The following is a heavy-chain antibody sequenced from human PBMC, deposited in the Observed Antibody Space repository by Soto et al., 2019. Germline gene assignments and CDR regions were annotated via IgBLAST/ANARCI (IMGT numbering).Heavy chain of an antibody. CDR3: ARDIPDIVLVPAAIGVRYYYYYGMDV. CDR2: IWYDGSNK. J-gene: IGHJ6*02. CDR1: GFTFSSYG. Sequence: GGSLRLSCAASGFTFSSYGMHWVRQAPGKGLEWVAVIWYDGSNKYYADSVKGRFTISRDNSKNTLYLQMNSLRAEDTAVYYCARDIPDIVLVPAAIGVRYYYYYGMDVWGQGTTVTVSS. D-gene: IGHD2-2*01. V-gene: IGHV3-33*01.